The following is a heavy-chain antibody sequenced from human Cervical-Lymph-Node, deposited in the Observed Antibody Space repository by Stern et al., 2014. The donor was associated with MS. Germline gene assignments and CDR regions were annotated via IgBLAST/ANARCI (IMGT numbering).Heavy chain of an antibody. D-gene: IGHD1-26*01. CDR1: GDSILSYY. J-gene: IGHJ4*02. V-gene: IGHV4-59*01. Sequence: DQLVESGPGLVKAAETLSLTCTVSGDSILSYYWSWIRQSPRKGLEWLGKIYYTGTTYYSPSFKNRLIISVDTSKNEFSLKLSSVTAADTAVYYCARVKVGTDTFDHWGQGSLVTVSP. CDR3: ARVKVGTDTFDH. CDR2: IYYTGTT.